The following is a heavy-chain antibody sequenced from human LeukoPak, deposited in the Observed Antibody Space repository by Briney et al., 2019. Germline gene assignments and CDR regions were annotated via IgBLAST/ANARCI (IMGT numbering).Heavy chain of an antibody. J-gene: IGHJ3*02. CDR2: INPYSGGT. Sequence: ASVKVSCKAYGYTFTGYYMHWVRQAPGQGLEWMGRINPYSGGTNYAQKFQGGVTMTRDTSIATIYMELSRLRSNDTAVYYCARAGSYGPTDAFDIWGQGTMVTVSS. CDR3: ARAGSYGPTDAFDI. D-gene: IGHD3-10*01. CDR1: GYTFTGYY. V-gene: IGHV1-2*06.